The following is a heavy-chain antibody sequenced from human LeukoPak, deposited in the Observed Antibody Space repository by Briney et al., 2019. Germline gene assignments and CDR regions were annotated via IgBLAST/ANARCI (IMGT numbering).Heavy chain of an antibody. Sequence: SETLSLTCTVSGGSVSSGTYYWSWIRQPPGKGLEWIGYIYYSGSTNYNPSLKSRVTISRDTSKNHFSLNLGSVTAADTAVYYCARALSGRNHWFDPWGQGTLVTVSS. CDR3: ARALSGRNHWFDP. CDR2: IYYSGST. J-gene: IGHJ5*02. D-gene: IGHD3-10*01. CDR1: GGSVSSGTYY. V-gene: IGHV4-61*03.